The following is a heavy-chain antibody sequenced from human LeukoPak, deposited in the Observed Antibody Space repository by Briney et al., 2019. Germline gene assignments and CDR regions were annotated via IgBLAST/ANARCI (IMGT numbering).Heavy chain of an antibody. D-gene: IGHD6-13*01. J-gene: IGHJ4*02. V-gene: IGHV4-30-4*08. CDR3: ARDGIAAAGLDY. CDR1: GGSISSGDYY. CDR2: IYYSGST. Sequence: PSETLSLTRTVSGGSISSGDYYWSWIRQPPGKGLEWIGYIYYSGSTYYNPSLKSRVTISVDTSKNQFSLKLSSVTAADTAVYYCARDGIAAAGLDYWGQGTLVTVSS.